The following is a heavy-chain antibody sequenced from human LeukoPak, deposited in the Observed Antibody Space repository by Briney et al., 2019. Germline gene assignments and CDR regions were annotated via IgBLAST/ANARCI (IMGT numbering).Heavy chain of an antibody. CDR1: GGSFSGYY. D-gene: IGHD6-19*01. Sequence: SETLSLTSAVYGGSFSGYYWSWIRQPPGKGLEWIGEINHSGSTNYNPSLKSRVTISVDTSKNQFSLKLSSVTAADTAVYYCASIAVAGTDWFDPWGQGTLVTVSS. V-gene: IGHV4-34*01. CDR3: ASIAVAGTDWFDP. J-gene: IGHJ5*02. CDR2: INHSGST.